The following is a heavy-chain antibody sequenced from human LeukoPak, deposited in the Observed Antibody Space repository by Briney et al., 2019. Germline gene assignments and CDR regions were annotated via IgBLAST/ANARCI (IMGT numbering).Heavy chain of an antibody. CDR3: AKDYYCSGGSCYPYYFDY. J-gene: IGHJ4*02. CDR2: ISYDGSSK. Sequence: GGSLRLSCAASGFTFSSYAMHWVRQAPGKGLEWVAVISYDGSSKYYADSVKGRFTISRDNSKNTLYLQMNSLRAEDTAVYYCAKDYYCSGGSCYPYYFDYWGQGTLVTVSS. V-gene: IGHV3-30-3*01. D-gene: IGHD2-15*01. CDR1: GFTFSSYA.